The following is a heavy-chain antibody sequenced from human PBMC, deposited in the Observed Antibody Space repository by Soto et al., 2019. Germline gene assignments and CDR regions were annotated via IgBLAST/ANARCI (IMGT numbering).Heavy chain of an antibody. J-gene: IGHJ5*01. D-gene: IGHD2-8*01. CDR3: ARLIGNSWLDS. Sequence: PSPTLSLTCAISGDSVSTNSATWNWIRECPSRGLEWLGRTYYRSNWYTDYAVSVKGRITISPDTSNNQLSLQLNSVTPDDTAVYYCARLIGNSWLDSWGQGTLVTVSS. CDR2: TYYRSNWYT. CDR1: GDSVSTNSAT. V-gene: IGHV6-1*01.